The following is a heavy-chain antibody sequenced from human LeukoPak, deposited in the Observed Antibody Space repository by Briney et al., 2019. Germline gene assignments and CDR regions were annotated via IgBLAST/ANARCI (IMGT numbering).Heavy chain of an antibody. Sequence: PGGSLRLSCAASGFTFSSYWMNWLRQAPGKGLEWVANVKQDGSEKYYVDSVKGRFTISRGNVKNSLYLQMNSLRAEDTAVYYCAKEGDYPILTYDSWGQGALVTVSS. CDR2: VKQDGSEK. V-gene: IGHV3-7*01. D-gene: IGHD4-17*01. CDR3: AKEGDYPILTYDS. J-gene: IGHJ5*01. CDR1: GFTFSSYW.